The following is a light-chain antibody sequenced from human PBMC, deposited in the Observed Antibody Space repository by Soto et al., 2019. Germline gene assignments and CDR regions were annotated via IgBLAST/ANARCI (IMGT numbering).Light chain of an antibody. CDR2: GAS. CDR3: QQYGSSPRLYT. Sequence: EIVLTQSPGTLSLSPGERATLSCRASQSVSSSYLAWYQQKPGQAPRLLIYGASSSAPGIPDRFSGSGSGTDFTLTISRLEPEDFAVYYCQQYGSSPRLYTFGQGTKLEIK. CDR1: QSVSSSY. V-gene: IGKV3-20*01. J-gene: IGKJ2*01.